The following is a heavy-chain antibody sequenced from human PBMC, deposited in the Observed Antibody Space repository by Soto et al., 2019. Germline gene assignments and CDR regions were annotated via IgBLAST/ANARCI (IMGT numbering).Heavy chain of an antibody. CDR3: ARGLGSGDY. Sequence: QVQLVQSGAEVKKPGASVKVSCKASGYTLTNFYIHWVRQAPGQGLEWMGIINPNGGSTNYAHNFHGRVTITRDTSTSTVYMDLRSLRSEDTAVYYCARGLGSGDYWGRGTLVTVSS. J-gene: IGHJ4*02. V-gene: IGHV1-46*03. CDR1: GYTLTNFY. CDR2: INPNGGST. D-gene: IGHD6-25*01.